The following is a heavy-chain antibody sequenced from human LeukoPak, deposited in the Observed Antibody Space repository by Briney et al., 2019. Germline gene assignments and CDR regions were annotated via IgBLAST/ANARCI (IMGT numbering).Heavy chain of an antibody. D-gene: IGHD3-10*01. V-gene: IGHV4-30-2*05. Sequence: SQTLSLTCAVSGGSISSGGYSWSWIRQPPGKGLEWIGYIYHSGSTYYNPSLKSRVTISVDTSKNQFSLKLSSVTAADTAVYYCARSMVRGVIIGWFDPWGQGTLVTVSS. CDR3: ARSMVRGVIIGWFDP. J-gene: IGHJ5*02. CDR2: IYHSGST. CDR1: GGSISSGGYS.